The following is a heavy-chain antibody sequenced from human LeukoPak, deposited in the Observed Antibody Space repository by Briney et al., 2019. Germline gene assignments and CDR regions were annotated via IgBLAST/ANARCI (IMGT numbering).Heavy chain of an antibody. J-gene: IGHJ4*02. CDR1: GFAVNTYD. CDR3: AGYGVYPY. V-gene: IGHV3-48*01. Sequence: GGSLRLACAASGFAVNTYDMHWVRQAPGEGPQWIAYFGISGTIYYADSVRSRFTISRDSAKNSLYLQMNGLRVDDTAIYYCAGYGVYPYWGQGTPVTVSS. CDR2: FGISGTI. D-gene: IGHD5/OR15-5a*01.